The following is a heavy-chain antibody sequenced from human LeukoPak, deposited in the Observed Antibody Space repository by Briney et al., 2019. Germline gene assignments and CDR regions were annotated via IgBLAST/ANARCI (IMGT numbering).Heavy chain of an antibody. CDR1: GYSISSGNY. J-gene: IGHJ3*02. V-gene: IGHV4-38-2*02. D-gene: IGHD2-15*01. CDR3: ARGNIRGVVRQIDAFDS. Sequence: KPSETLSLTCSVSGYSISSGNYGGWPQHPPGKGLGWIGRFYHSGGTNYNPPLKIRVPISVDTPKHQFSLKLSSVSAADTAVYYCARGNIRGVVRQIDAFDSWGQGTMVTVSS. CDR2: FYHSGGT.